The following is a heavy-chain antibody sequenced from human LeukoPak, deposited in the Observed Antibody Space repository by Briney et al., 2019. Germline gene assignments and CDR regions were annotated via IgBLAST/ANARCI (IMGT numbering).Heavy chain of an antibody. J-gene: IGHJ4*02. CDR1: GSTFSSYA. CDR2: ISGSGGST. CDR3: AKLDGYKSVHFDY. D-gene: IGHD5-24*01. V-gene: IGHV3-23*01. Sequence: GGSLRLSCAASGSTFSSYAMSWVRQAQGKGLEWVSAISGSGGSTYYADSVKGRFTISRDNSKNTLYLQMNSLRAEDTAVYYCAKLDGYKSVHFDYWGQGTLVTVSS.